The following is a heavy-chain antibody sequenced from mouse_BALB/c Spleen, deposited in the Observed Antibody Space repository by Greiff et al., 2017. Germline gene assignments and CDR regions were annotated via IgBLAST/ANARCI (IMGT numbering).Heavy chain of an antibody. V-gene: IGHV5-12-1*01. Sequence: EVQLVESGGGLVKPGGSLKLSCAASGFAFSSYDMSWVRQTPEKRLEWVAYICSGGGSTYYPDTVKGRFTISSDNATNTLYLQMSSLKSEDTAMYYCAGGFAYWGQGTMVTVSA. CDR3: AGGFAY. J-gene: IGHJ3*01. CDR1: GFAFSSYD. CDR2: ICSGGGST.